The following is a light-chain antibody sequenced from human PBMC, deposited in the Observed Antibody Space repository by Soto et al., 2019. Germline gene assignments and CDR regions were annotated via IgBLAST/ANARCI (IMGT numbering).Light chain of an antibody. CDR3: QLYNTWPIT. CDR1: QSVSSY. CDR2: DAS. V-gene: IGKV3D-15*01. J-gene: IGKJ5*01. Sequence: EIVLTQSPATLSVSPGERATLSFRASQSVSSYLAWYQQKPGQAPRLLIYDASNRATGIPARFSGSGSGTEFTLTISSLQSEDFAVYYCQLYNTWPITFGQGTRLEIK.